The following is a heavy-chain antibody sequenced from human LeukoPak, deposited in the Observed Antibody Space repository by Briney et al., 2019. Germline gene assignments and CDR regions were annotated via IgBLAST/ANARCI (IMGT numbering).Heavy chain of an antibody. V-gene: IGHV3-23*01. CDR1: GSTFSTYA. J-gene: IGHJ4*02. D-gene: IGHD2-15*01. CDR3: ARYSKTDIVVVVDFDY. Sequence: GGSLRLSCAASGSTFSTYAMSWVRQAPGKGLEWVSAISGSGGSTYYADSVKGRFTISRDNAKNSLYLQMNSLRAEDTAVYYCARYSKTDIVVVVDFDYWGQGTLVTVSS. CDR2: ISGSGGST.